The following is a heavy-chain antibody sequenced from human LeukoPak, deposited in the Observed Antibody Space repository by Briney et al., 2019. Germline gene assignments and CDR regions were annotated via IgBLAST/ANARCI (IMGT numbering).Heavy chain of an antibody. Sequence: SETLSLTCAVYGGSFSGYYWSWIRQPPGEGLEWIGEINHSGSTNYNPSLKSRVTISVDTPKNQFSLKLSSVTAADTAVYYCARVGRTVVTPRSPSYFQHWGQGTLVTVSS. J-gene: IGHJ1*01. D-gene: IGHD4-23*01. V-gene: IGHV4-34*01. CDR2: INHSGST. CDR3: ARVGRTVVTPRSPSYFQH. CDR1: GGSFSGYY.